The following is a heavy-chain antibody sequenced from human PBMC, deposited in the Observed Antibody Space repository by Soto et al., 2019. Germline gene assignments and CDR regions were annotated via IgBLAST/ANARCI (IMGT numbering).Heavy chain of an antibody. V-gene: IGHV3-23*01. Sequence: PGGSLRLSCAASGFTFSSYAMSWVRQAPGKGLEWVSAISGSGGSIYYADSVKGRFTISRDNSKNTLYLQMNSLRAEDTAVYYCAKALYYDSSGYPDWGQGTLVTVSS. D-gene: IGHD3-22*01. J-gene: IGHJ4*02. CDR1: GFTFSSYA. CDR3: AKALYYDSSGYPD. CDR2: ISGSGGSI.